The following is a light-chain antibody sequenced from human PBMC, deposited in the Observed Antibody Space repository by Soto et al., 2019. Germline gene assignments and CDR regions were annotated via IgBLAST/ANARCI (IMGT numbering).Light chain of an antibody. Sequence: DIVMTQTPLSLSVTPGQPASISCKSSQSLLNSGGKTYFYWYLQKPGQPPQLLIYEVSNRFSGVSDRVSGSGSGTDFTLNISRVEAEDVGFYYCLQTTQFPWTFGQGTKVDTK. CDR1: QSLLNSGGKTY. CDR3: LQTTQFPWT. CDR2: EVS. V-gene: IGKV2D-29*01. J-gene: IGKJ1*01.